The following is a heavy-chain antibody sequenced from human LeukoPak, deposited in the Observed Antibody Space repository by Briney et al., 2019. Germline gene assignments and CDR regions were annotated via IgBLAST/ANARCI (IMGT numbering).Heavy chain of an antibody. CDR2: IWYDGSDK. CDR3: ARGGDYGLGNYFDY. CDR1: GFTFSSYG. J-gene: IGHJ4*02. Sequence: TGRSLRLSCAASGFTFSSYGMNWVRQAPGKGLEWVAVIWYDGSDKYYADSVKGRFTISRDSSKNTLYLQMNSLRVEDTAVYYCARGGDYGLGNYFDYWGQGTLVTVSS. D-gene: IGHD3-10*01. V-gene: IGHV3-33*01.